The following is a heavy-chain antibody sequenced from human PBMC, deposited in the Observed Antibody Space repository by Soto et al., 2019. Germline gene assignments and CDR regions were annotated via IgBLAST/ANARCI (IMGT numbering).Heavy chain of an antibody. J-gene: IGHJ6*02. CDR3: ATVRGVSGYSNYVGIEGRDYYDGIDV. CDR1: GGTFSSYA. V-gene: IGHV1-69*13. CDR2: IIPIFGTA. Sequence: SVKVSCKASGGTFSSYAISWVRQAPGQGLEWMGGIIPIFGTANYAQKFQGRVTITADESTSTAYMELSSLRSEDTAVYYCATVRGVSGYSNYVGIEGRDYYDGIDVWVQGTTVTV. D-gene: IGHD4-4*01.